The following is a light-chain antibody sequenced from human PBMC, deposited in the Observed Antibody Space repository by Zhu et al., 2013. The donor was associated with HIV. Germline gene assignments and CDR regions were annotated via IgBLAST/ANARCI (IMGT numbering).Light chain of an antibody. CDR2: EGT. Sequence: QSALTQPASVSESPGQSITISCTGSISDVGGYNLVSWYQQYPGKAPKVVIYEGTKRPPGISHRYSGSKSDDTASLTISGLQAEDEAEYYCCSYAGSTTYVVFGGGTKLTVL. J-gene: IGLJ2*01. CDR1: ISDVGGYNL. CDR3: CSYAGSTTYVV. V-gene: IGLV2-23*01.